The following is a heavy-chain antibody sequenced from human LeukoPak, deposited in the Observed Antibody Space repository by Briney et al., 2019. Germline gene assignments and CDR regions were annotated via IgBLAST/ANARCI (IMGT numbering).Heavy chain of an antibody. D-gene: IGHD3-16*01. Sequence: PSETLSLTCTVSGGSISSSSYYWGWIRQPPGKGLEWIGNIYYSGSTYYNPSLKSRVTISVDTSKNQFSLKLSSVTAADTAVYYCARDPEWGVFGYYFDYWGQGTLVTVSS. CDR2: IYYSGST. CDR3: ARDPEWGVFGYYFDY. CDR1: GGSISSSSYY. J-gene: IGHJ4*02. V-gene: IGHV4-39*07.